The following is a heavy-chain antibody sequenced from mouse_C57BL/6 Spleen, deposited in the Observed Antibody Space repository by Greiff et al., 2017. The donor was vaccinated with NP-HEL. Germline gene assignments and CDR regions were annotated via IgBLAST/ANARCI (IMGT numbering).Heavy chain of an antibody. V-gene: IGHV1-15*01. CDR2: IDPETGGT. D-gene: IGHD3-2*01. CDR3: TRRTAPARRSFAY. Sequence: QVQLKESGAELVRPGASVTLSCKASGYTFTDYEMHWVKQTPVHGLEWIGAIDPETGGTAYNQKFKGKAILTADRSSSTAYMELRSLTSEDSAVYYCTRRTAPARRSFAYWGQGTLVTVSA. J-gene: IGHJ3*01. CDR1: GYTFTDYE.